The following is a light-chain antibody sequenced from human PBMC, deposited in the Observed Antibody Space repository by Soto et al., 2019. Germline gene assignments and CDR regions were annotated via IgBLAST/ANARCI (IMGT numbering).Light chain of an antibody. CDR1: QSLVHSDGIAY. CDR3: LQALQTPRT. V-gene: IGKV2-30*02. J-gene: IGKJ1*01. Sequence: DVVMTQSPLSLPVTLGQPASISCRSNQSLVHSDGIAYFSWFQQRPGRSPRRLIYKVSNRDSGVPARFSGSGSGTDFALKIRRVEAEDVGVYYCLQALQTPRTFGRGTKVDIK. CDR2: KVS.